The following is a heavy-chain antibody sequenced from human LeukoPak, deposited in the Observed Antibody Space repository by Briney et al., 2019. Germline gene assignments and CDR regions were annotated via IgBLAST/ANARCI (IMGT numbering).Heavy chain of an antibody. CDR1: GFTFSPYN. CDR2: ISSSSSYI. Sequence: GGSLRLSCAASGFTFSPYNMNWVRQAPGKGLEWVSAISSSSSYIYYADSVKGRFTISRDNAKNSLYLQMNSLRAEDTAVYYCARDGGLRYFDWLLYPLDYWGQGTLVTVSS. D-gene: IGHD3-9*01. CDR3: ARDGGLRYFDWLLYPLDY. V-gene: IGHV3-21*04. J-gene: IGHJ4*02.